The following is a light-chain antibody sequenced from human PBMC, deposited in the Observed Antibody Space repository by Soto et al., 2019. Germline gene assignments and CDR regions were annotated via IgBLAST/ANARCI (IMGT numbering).Light chain of an antibody. Sequence: QSALTQPPSVSAAPGQKVTISCSGSSSNIGNNYVSWYQQLPGTAPKFLIYDNNKRPSRIPDRFSGSKSGASATLDITGLQTGDEADYYCGTWDSSLGAWVFGGGTKLTVL. CDR3: GTWDSSLGAWV. J-gene: IGLJ3*02. CDR2: DNN. V-gene: IGLV1-51*01. CDR1: SSNIGNNY.